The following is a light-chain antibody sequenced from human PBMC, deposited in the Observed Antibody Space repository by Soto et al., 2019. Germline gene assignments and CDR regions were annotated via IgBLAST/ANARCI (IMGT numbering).Light chain of an antibody. Sequence: EIVMTQSPATLSVSPGERATLSCRASQSVSSNLAWYQQKPGQAPRLLIYGASARATGIPARFSGSGSGTEFTLTISSLQSEDFAVYYCQHRSEWPVSFGQGTRLEI. CDR1: QSVSSN. CDR2: GAS. V-gene: IGKV3-15*01. CDR3: QHRSEWPVS. J-gene: IGKJ5*01.